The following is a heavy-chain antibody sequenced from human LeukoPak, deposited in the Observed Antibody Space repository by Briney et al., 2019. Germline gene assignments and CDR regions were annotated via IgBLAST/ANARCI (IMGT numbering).Heavy chain of an antibody. Sequence: ASVKVSCGASGYTFTSYYLHWVRQAPGQGLEWMGIINPSDGNTNYAQKFQGRVTMTRDTSTSTVYMNLSSLRSEDTAVYFCARRSSSGPWYFDYWGQGTLVTVSS. CDR2: INPSDGNT. J-gene: IGHJ4*02. D-gene: IGHD3-22*01. V-gene: IGHV1-46*01. CDR3: ARRSSSGPWYFDY. CDR1: GYTFTSYY.